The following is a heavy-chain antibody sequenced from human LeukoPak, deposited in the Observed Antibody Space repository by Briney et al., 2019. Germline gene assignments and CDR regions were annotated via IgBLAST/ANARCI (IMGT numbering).Heavy chain of an antibody. V-gene: IGHV4-59*01. Sequence: SETLSLTCTLSGGSISTYYWSWIRQPPGKGLEWIGYIYHSGSTNYNPSLKSRVTISVDTSKNQFSLKLSSVTAADTAVYYCARDLAGPNDAFDIWGRGTMVTVSS. J-gene: IGHJ3*02. CDR2: IYHSGST. D-gene: IGHD6-19*01. CDR1: GGSISTYY. CDR3: ARDLAGPNDAFDI.